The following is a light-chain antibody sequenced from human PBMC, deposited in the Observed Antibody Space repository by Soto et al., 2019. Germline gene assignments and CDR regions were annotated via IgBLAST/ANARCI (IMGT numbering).Light chain of an antibody. Sequence: DITMTQSPSSLSASVGDRVTLTCRASQGISTYLAWYQQRQGKVPTLLIYAASTLQSGVPSRFSGSGSGTDFTLTISSLQPEDVATYYCQKYHSAPWTFGHGTKVEIK. CDR2: AAS. CDR1: QGISTY. CDR3: QKYHSAPWT. V-gene: IGKV1-27*01. J-gene: IGKJ1*01.